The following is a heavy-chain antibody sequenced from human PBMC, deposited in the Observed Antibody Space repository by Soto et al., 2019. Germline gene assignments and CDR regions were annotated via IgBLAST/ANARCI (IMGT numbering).Heavy chain of an antibody. J-gene: IGHJ4*02. D-gene: IGHD4-17*01. CDR3: AHNLYGDSRFDY. CDR2: IYWDDDK. V-gene: IGHV2-5*02. Sequence: QITLKESGPTLVKPTQTLTLTCTFSGFSLSTSGVGVGWIRQPPGKALEWLALIYWDDDKRYSPSRKSRLTIPKDTSKNQVVLTMTNMDPVDTATYYCAHNLYGDSRFDYWGQGTLVTVSS. CDR1: GFSLSTSGVG.